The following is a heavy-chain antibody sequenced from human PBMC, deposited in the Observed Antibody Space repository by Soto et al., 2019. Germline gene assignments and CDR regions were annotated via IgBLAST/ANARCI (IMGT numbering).Heavy chain of an antibody. CDR1: GFTFSSYG. Sequence: QVQLVESGGGVVEPGRSLRLSCAASGFTFSSYGMHWVRQAPGKGLEWVAVISYDGSNKYYADSVKSRFTISRDNSKNTLYLQMNSLTAEDTAVYYCAKVLPPDAFDIWGQGTMVTVS. V-gene: IGHV3-30*18. CDR2: ISYDGSNK. J-gene: IGHJ3*02. CDR3: AKVLPPDAFDI.